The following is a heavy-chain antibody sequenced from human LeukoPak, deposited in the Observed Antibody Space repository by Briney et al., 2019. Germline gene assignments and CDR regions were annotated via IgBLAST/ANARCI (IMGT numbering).Heavy chain of an antibody. CDR1: GYTFTSYY. D-gene: IGHD3-22*01. V-gene: IGHV1-46*01. CDR2: INPSGGST. Sequence: ASVKVSCKASGYTFTSYYMHWVRQAPGQGLEWMGIINPSGGSTSYAQKFQGRVTMTRDTSTSTVYMELSSLRSEDTAVYYCARDYYYYDSSGYYPSAFDIWGQGTMVTVSS. J-gene: IGHJ3*02. CDR3: ARDYYYYDSSGYYPSAFDI.